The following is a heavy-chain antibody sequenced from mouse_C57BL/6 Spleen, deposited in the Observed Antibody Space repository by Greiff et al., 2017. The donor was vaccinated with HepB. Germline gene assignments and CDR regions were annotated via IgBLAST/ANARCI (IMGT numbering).Heavy chain of an antibody. V-gene: IGHV1-19*01. D-gene: IGHD1-1*01. CDR2: INPYNGGT. J-gene: IGHJ1*03. CDR1: GYTFTDYY. Sequence: EVQLQQSGPVLVKPGASVKMSCKASGYTFTDYYMNWVKQSHGKSLEWIGVINPYNGGTSYNQKFKGKATLTVDKSSSTAYMELNSLTSEDSAVYYCAHYYGSSLHWYFDVWGTGTTVTVSS. CDR3: AHYYGSSLHWYFDV.